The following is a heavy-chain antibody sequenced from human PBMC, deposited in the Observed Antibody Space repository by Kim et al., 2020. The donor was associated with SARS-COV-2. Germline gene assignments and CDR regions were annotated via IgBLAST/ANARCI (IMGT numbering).Heavy chain of an antibody. Sequence: GGSLRLSCVDSGFTFSSYEMNWVRQAPGKGLEWVSYISRSGRTIDYAASVKGRFTISRDNAKNSWYLQRKSLRAEDTAGYYCARSWGAMVRGNYMDVWG. V-gene: IGHV3-48*03. J-gene: IGHJ6*03. CDR2: ISRSGRTI. CDR3: ARSWGAMVRGNYMDV. D-gene: IGHD3-10*01. CDR1: GFTFSSYE.